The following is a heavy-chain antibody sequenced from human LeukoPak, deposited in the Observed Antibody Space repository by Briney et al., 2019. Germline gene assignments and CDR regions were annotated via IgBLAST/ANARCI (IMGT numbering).Heavy chain of an antibody. CDR3: ARDFDMGITPGDDFDF. D-gene: IGHD3-9*01. Sequence: PGGSLRLSCAASGFSFSKYWMHWVRHTPGEGLVWVARIKEDGTYTIYADSVKGRFTISRDNARNTVFLQMNSLRAEDTAVYYCARDFDMGITPGDDFDFWGQGTLVTVSS. CDR1: GFSFSKYW. J-gene: IGHJ4*02. V-gene: IGHV3-74*01. CDR2: IKEDGTYT.